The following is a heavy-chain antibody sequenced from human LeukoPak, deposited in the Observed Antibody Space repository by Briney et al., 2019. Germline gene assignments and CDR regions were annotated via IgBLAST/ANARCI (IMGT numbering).Heavy chain of an antibody. CDR1: GFTFSSYT. CDR3: ARDLDTSSGYF. J-gene: IGHJ4*02. Sequence: GSLRLSCVASGFTFSSYTMNWVRQAPGKGLEWVSAISTSSDYKYYADSVKGRFTISRDNAKNSLYLQMNSLRAEDTAVYYCARDLDTSSGYFWGQGTLVTVSS. D-gene: IGHD3-22*01. V-gene: IGHV3-21*01. CDR2: ISTSSDYK.